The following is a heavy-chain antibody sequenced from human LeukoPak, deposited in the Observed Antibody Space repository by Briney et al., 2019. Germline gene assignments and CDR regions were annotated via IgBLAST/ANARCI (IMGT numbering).Heavy chain of an antibody. J-gene: IGHJ6*02. V-gene: IGHV3-21*01. Sequence: GGSLRLSCAASGFTFSSYSMNWVRQAPGKGLEWVSSISSSSSYIYYADSVKGRFTISRDNAKNSLYLQMNSLRAEDTAVYYCAREWLDTYCYYGMDVWGQGTTVTVSS. D-gene: IGHD6-19*01. CDR2: ISSSSSYI. CDR1: GFTFSSYS. CDR3: AREWLDTYCYYGMDV.